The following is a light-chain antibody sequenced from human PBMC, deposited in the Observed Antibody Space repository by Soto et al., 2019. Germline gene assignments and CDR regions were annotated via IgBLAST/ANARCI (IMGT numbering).Light chain of an antibody. V-gene: IGLV2-14*01. CDR1: SSDVGGYNY. J-gene: IGLJ1*01. Sequence: QSVLTQPASVSGSPGQSITISCTGTSSDVGGYNYVSWYQQYPGKAPKLMIYEVSNRPSGVSNRFSGYKSGNTASLTISGLQAEDEANYYCSSYGSKSALVFGTGTKLTVL. CDR2: EVS. CDR3: SSYGSKSALV.